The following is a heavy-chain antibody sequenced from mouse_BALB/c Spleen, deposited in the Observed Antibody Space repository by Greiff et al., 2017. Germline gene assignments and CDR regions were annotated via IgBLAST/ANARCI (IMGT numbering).Heavy chain of an antibody. V-gene: IGHV7-3*02. CDR1: GFTFTDYY. J-gene: IGHJ1*01. CDR3: ARDYGNYDWYFDV. Sequence: DVQLVESGGGLVQPGGSLRLSCATSGFTFTDYYMSWVRQPPGKALEWLGFIRNKANGYTTEYSASVKGRFTISRDNSQSILYLQMNTLRAEDSATYYCARDYGNYDWYFDVWGAGTTVTVSS. CDR2: IRNKANGYTT. D-gene: IGHD2-1*01.